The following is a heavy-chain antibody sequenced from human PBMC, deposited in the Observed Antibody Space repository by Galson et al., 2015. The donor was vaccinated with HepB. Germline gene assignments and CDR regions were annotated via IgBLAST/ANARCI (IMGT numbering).Heavy chain of an antibody. CDR3: ARGRYCSGGSCYLNCFDP. V-gene: IGHV3-21*01. CDR2: ISSSSSYI. J-gene: IGHJ5*02. D-gene: IGHD2-15*01. CDR1: GFTFSSYS. Sequence: SLRPSCAASGFTFSSYSMNWVRQAPGKGLEWVSSISSSSSYIYYADTVKGRFTISRDNAKNSPYLQMNSLGAEDTAVYYCARGRYCSGGSCYLNCFDPWGQGTLVTVSS.